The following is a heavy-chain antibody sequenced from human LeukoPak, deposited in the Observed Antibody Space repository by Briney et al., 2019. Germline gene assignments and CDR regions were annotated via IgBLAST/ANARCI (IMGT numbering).Heavy chain of an antibody. Sequence: PSETLSLTCTVSGGSISSYYWSWIRQPPGKGLEWIGYIYYSGSTNYNPSLKSRVTISVDTSKNQFSLKLSSVTAADTAVYYCARGRARVVPAAKYYYYGMDVWGQGTTVTVSS. CDR3: ARGRARVVPAAKYYYYGMDV. CDR2: IYYSGST. V-gene: IGHV4-59*08. CDR1: GGSISSYY. D-gene: IGHD2-2*01. J-gene: IGHJ6*02.